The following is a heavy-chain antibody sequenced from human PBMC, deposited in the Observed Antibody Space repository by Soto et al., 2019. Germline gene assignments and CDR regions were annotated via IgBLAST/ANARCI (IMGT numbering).Heavy chain of an antibody. CDR3: AREYYGDAFDF. V-gene: IGHV3-48*03. CDR2: ISSGGTSI. D-gene: IGHD4-17*01. J-gene: IGHJ4*02. CDR1: GFTCSNYE. Sequence: GGFMRLSSAAFGFTCSNYEMNRVLQATGKGLEWVSYISSGGTSIYYADSVKGRFTISRDNAWSSLYLQMDSLRDEDRVDYEDAREYYGDAFDFWGQGAVVTVSS.